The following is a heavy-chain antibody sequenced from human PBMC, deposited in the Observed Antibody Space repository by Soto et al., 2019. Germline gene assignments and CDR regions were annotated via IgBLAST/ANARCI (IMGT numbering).Heavy chain of an antibody. Sequence: SQTLSLTCAISGDSVSSNSAAWNWIRQSPSRGLEWLGRTYYRTKWYNDYAVSVKRRITINTDTSKNQFTLQLNSVTPEDTAVEYGAIDTGAYHAFDIWGQGTMVTVSS. J-gene: IGHJ3*02. CDR1: GDSVSSNSAA. CDR3: AIDTGAYHAFDI. V-gene: IGHV6-1*01. D-gene: IGHD3-10*01. CDR2: TYYRTKWYN.